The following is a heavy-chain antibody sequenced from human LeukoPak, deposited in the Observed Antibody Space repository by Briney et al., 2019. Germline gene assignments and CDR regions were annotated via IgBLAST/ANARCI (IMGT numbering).Heavy chain of an antibody. CDR3: ARPHSGSYYFDY. V-gene: IGHV4-38-2*02. Sequence: SETLSLTCTVSGYSISSGYYWGWIRQPPGKGLEWIGSIYHSGSTYYNPSLKSRVTISVDTSKNQFSLKLSSVTAADTAVYYCARPHSGSYYFDYWGQGTLVTVSS. CDR1: GYSISSGYY. J-gene: IGHJ4*02. CDR2: IYHSGST. D-gene: IGHD1-26*01.